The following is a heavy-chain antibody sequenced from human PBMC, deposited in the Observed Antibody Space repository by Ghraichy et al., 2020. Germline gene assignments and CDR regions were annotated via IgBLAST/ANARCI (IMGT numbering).Heavy chain of an antibody. J-gene: IGHJ4*02. Sequence: GGSLRLSCAASGFTFSSYWMHWVRQAPGKGLVWVSRINSDGSSTSYADSVKGRFTISRDNAKNTLYLQMNSLRAEDTAVYYCAREGTGDYYFDYWGQRTLVTVSS. CDR2: INSDGSST. V-gene: IGHV3-74*01. CDR1: GFTFSSYW. CDR3: AREGTGDYYFDY. D-gene: IGHD1-1*01.